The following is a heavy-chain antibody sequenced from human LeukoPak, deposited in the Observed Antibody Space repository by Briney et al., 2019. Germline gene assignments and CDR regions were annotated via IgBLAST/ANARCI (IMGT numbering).Heavy chain of an antibody. CDR2: IYYSGST. V-gene: IGHV4-61*01. CDR3: ARVGGSGWYYFDY. CDR1: GYSISSGYY. Sequence: PSETLSLTCTVSGYSISSGYYWGWIRQPPGKGLEWIGYIYYSGSTNYIPSLKSRVTISVDTSKNQFSLKLSSVTAADTAVYYCARVGGSGWYYFDYWGQGTLVTVSS. J-gene: IGHJ4*02. D-gene: IGHD6-19*01.